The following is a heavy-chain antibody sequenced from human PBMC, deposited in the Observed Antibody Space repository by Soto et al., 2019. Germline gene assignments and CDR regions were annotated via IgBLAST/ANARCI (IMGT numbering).Heavy chain of an antibody. Sequence: QVQLQESGPGLVKPSQTLSLTCSVSGASTVSHYHWTWIRQPPAKGLEWMGYIFNSGTTFYNPSLTSRLSISMDTSGNHFSLELRSVTAADTAVYYCALALGPTTGLDYWGQGTLVTVSS. CDR3: ALALGPTTGLDY. V-gene: IGHV4-31*02. D-gene: IGHD1-26*01. J-gene: IGHJ4*02. CDR2: IFNSGTT. CDR1: GASTVSHYH.